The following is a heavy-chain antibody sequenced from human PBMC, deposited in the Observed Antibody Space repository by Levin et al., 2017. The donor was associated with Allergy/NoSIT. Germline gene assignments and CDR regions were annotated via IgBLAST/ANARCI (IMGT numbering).Heavy chain of an antibody. CDR3: ARFYRSSSGGKTFDY. CDR1: GFTFGTYR. V-gene: IGHV3-7*01. Sequence: GGSLRLSCAASGFTFGTYRMSWVRQAPGKGLEWVANIKQDGSEKYYVDSVKGRFTISRDNAKNSLYLQMNSLRAEDTAVYYCARFYRSSSGGKTFDYWGQGTLVTVSS. CDR2: IKQDGSEK. D-gene: IGHD2-2*01. J-gene: IGHJ4*02.